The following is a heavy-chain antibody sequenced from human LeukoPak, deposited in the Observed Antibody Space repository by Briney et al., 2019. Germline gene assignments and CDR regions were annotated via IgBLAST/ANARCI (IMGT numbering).Heavy chain of an antibody. J-gene: IGHJ4*02. CDR3: ARDGMGSSWYGYLDY. Sequence: PGGSLRLSCAASGFTFSSYWMSWVRQAPGKGLEWVANIKQDGSEKYYVDSVKGRFTISRDNAKNSLYLQTNSLRAEDTAVYYCARDGMGSSWYGYLDYWGQGTLVTVSS. CDR1: GFTFSSYW. V-gene: IGHV3-7*01. D-gene: IGHD6-13*01. CDR2: IKQDGSEK.